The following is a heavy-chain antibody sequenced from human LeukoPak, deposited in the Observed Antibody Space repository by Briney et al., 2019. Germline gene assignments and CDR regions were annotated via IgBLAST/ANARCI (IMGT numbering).Heavy chain of an antibody. Sequence: GGSLRLSCAASGFTFSSYGMSWVRQAPGKGLEWVSSISSSSSYIYYADSVKGRFTISRDNAKNSLYLQMNSLRAEDTAVYYCARAWDYYDSSGYYQHDAFDIWGQGTMVTVSS. CDR3: ARAWDYYDSSGYYQHDAFDI. D-gene: IGHD3-22*01. CDR1: GFTFSSYG. CDR2: ISSSSSYI. V-gene: IGHV3-21*01. J-gene: IGHJ3*02.